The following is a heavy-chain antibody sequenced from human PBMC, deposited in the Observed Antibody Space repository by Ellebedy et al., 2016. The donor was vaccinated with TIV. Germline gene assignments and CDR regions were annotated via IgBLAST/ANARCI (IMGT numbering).Heavy chain of an antibody. J-gene: IGHJ6*02. CDR3: ARSDFGVVIEYGMDV. D-gene: IGHD3-3*01. CDR1: GGTFSSYA. CDR2: IIPIFGTA. Sequence: SVKVSCXASGGTFSSYAISWVRQAPGQGLEWMGGIIPIFGTANYAQKFQGRVTITADESTSTAYMELSSLRSEDTAVYYCARSDFGVVIEYGMDVWGQGTTVTVSS. V-gene: IGHV1-69*13.